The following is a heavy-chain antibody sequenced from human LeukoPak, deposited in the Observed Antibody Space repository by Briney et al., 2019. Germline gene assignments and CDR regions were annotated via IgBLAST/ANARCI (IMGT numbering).Heavy chain of an antibody. D-gene: IGHD6-19*01. V-gene: IGHV3-7*01. J-gene: IGHJ5*01. CDR3: ARGMTVAANWFDS. Sequence: PGGSLRLSCAPSGFTFSRHGMHWVRQAPGKGLEWVANIKQDGSEKYYVDSVKGRFTISRDNAENSLYLQMNSLRAEDTAVYYCARGMTVAANWFDSWGQGTLVTVSS. CDR1: GFTFSRHG. CDR2: IKQDGSEK.